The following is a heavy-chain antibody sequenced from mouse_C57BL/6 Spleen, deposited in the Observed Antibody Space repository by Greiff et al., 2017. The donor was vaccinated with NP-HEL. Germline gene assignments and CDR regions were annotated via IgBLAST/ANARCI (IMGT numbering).Heavy chain of an antibody. CDR2: ISYDGSN. J-gene: IGHJ4*01. CDR1: GYSITSGYY. D-gene: IGHD2-1*01. CDR3: ARDHYYGNYVYAMDY. V-gene: IGHV3-6*01. Sequence: ESGPGLVKPSQSLSLTCSVTGYSITSGYYWNWIRQFPGNKLEWMGYISYDGSNNYNPSLKNRISITRDPSKNQFFLKLNSVTTEDTATYYCARDHYYGNYVYAMDYWGQGTSVTVYS.